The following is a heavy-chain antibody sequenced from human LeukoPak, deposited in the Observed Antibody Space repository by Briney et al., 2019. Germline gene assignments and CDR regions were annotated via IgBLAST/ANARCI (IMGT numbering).Heavy chain of an antibody. CDR3: ARTFPDYGDPYYFDY. V-gene: IGHV1-2*02. J-gene: IGHJ4*02. D-gene: IGHD4-17*01. CDR1: GYTFTGYC. CDR2: INPNSGGT. Sequence: GASVKVSCKASGYTFTGYCMHWVRQAPGQGLEWMGWINPNSGGTNYAQKFQGRVTMTRDTSISTAYMELSRLRSDDTAVYYCARTFPDYGDPYYFDYWGQGTLVTVSS.